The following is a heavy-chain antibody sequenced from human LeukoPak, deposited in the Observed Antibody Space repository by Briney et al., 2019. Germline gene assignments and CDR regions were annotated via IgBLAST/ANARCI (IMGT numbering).Heavy chain of an antibody. V-gene: IGHV1-24*01. CDR1: GYTLTELS. J-gene: IGHJ6*03. D-gene: IGHD5-18*01. Sequence: ASVKVSCKVSGYTLTELSMHWVRQAPGKGLEWMGGFDPEDGETIYAQKFQGRVTMTEDTSTDTAYMELSRLRSDDTAVYYCARDGRGYSYGYVGYYYMDVWGKGTMVTVSS. CDR3: ARDGRGYSYGYVGYYYMDV. CDR2: FDPEDGET.